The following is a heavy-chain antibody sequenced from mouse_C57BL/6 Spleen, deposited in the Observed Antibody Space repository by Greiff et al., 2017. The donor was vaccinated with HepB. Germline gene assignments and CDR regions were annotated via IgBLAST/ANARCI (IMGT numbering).Heavy chain of an antibody. Sequence: EVQLQQSGPELVKPGASVKISCKASGYTFTDYYMNWVKQSHGKSLEWIGDINPNNGGTSYNQKFKGKATLTVDKSSSKAYMELRSLTSEDSAVYYCARSLLLSRRYFDVWGTGTTVTVSS. J-gene: IGHJ1*03. CDR1: GYTFTDYY. D-gene: IGHD2-1*01. V-gene: IGHV1-26*01. CDR3: ARSLLLSRRYFDV. CDR2: INPNNGGT.